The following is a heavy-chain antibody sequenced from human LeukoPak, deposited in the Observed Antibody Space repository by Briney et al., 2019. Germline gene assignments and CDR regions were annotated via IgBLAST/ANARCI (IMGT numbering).Heavy chain of an antibody. CDR3: ARDLITMVRGVHYYYYGMDV. CDR2: ISSSGSTI. Sequence: GGSLRLSCAASGFTFSDYYVSWIRQAPGKGLEWVSYISSSGSTIYYADSVKGRFTISRDSAKNSLYLQMNSLRAEDTAVYYCARDLITMVRGVHYYYYGMDVWGQGTTVTVSS. V-gene: IGHV3-11*01. D-gene: IGHD3-10*01. CDR1: GFTFSDYY. J-gene: IGHJ6*02.